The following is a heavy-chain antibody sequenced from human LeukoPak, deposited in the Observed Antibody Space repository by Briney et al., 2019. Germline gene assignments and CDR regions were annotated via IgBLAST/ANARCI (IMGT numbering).Heavy chain of an antibody. Sequence: PSETLSLTCTVSGGSLSRNSDHWGWIRQSPGKGLEWIGNIYYSGTTYYNPSLKSRVTISVDPSKNQFSLKLTSVTAADTAVYYCARRTGSDWSLDYWGQGTLVTVSS. D-gene: IGHD6-19*01. V-gene: IGHV4-39*01. J-gene: IGHJ4*02. CDR2: IYYSGTT. CDR3: ARRTGSDWSLDY. CDR1: GGSLSRNSDH.